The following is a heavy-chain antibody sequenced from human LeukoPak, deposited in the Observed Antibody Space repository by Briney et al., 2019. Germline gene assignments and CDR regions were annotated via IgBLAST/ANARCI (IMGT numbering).Heavy chain of an antibody. CDR3: AKGMMGPYDY. J-gene: IGHJ4*02. V-gene: IGHV3-23*01. Sequence: GGSLRLSCAASGFTLSSCAMSWVRQAPEKGLEWVSTISGSGGSTYYADSVKGRFTISRDNSKNTLYLQMNSLRAEDTAVFYCAKGMMGPYDYWGQGTLVTVSS. CDR1: GFTLSSCA. CDR2: ISGSGGST. D-gene: IGHD1-26*01.